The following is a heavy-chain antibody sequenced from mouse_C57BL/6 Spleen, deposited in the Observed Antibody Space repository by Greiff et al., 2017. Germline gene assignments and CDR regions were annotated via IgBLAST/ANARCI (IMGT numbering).Heavy chain of an antibody. Sequence: VQLQESGAELMKPGASVKLSCKASGYTFTSYWMHWVKQRPGQGLEWIGEIDPSDSYTNYNQKFKGKSTLTVDKSSSTAYMQLSSLTSEDSAVYYCARWAYGSSYGFAYWGQGTLVTVSA. CDR3: ARWAYGSSYGFAY. D-gene: IGHD1-1*01. J-gene: IGHJ3*01. V-gene: IGHV1-69*01. CDR1: GYTFTSYW. CDR2: IDPSDSYT.